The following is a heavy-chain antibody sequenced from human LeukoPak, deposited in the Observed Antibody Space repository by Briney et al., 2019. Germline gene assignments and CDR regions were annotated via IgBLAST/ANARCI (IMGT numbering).Heavy chain of an antibody. V-gene: IGHV3-48*03. D-gene: IGHD6-13*01. J-gene: IGHJ4*02. CDR1: GFPFSSYE. CDR2: TSGSGSTT. Sequence: GGPLSLPCEAPGFPFSSYEIHWVGQAPGKGSEGVSYTSGSGSTTYYADSVKGRFTISRDNALNSLHLQMSSLRDEDTAGYYCATLRPRQQLVVDHWGQGTLVTVPS. CDR3: ATLRPRQQLVVDH.